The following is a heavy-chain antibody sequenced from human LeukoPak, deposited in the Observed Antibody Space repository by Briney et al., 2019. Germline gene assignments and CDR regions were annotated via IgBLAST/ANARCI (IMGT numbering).Heavy chain of an antibody. CDR1: GFTVSSNY. CDR3: ARDGRFGELYFDP. V-gene: IGHV3-66*01. D-gene: IGHD3-10*01. J-gene: IGHJ5*02. Sequence: GGSLRLSCAASGFTVSSNYMSWVRQAPGKGLEWVSVIYSGGSTYYADSVKGRFTISRDNSKNTLYLQMNSLRAEDTAVYYCARDGRFGELYFDPWGQGTLVTVSS. CDR2: IYSGGST.